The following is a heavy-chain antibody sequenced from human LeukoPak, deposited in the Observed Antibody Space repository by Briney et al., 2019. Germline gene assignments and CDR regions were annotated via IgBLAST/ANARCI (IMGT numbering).Heavy chain of an antibody. V-gene: IGHV1-69*05. CDR3: AVNWNDAPFDY. D-gene: IGHD1-1*01. J-gene: IGHJ4*02. CDR2: IIPIFGTA. CDR1: GYTFSSYA. Sequence: SVKVSCKASGYTFSSYAISWVRQAPGQGLEWMGGIIPIFGTANYAQKFQGRVTITTDESTSTAYMELSSLRSEDTAVYYCAVNWNDAPFDYWGQGTLVTVSS.